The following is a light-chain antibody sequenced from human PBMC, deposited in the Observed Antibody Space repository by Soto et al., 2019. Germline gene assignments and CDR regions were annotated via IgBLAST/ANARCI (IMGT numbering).Light chain of an antibody. V-gene: IGLV2-18*02. CDR3: SSYTSSSPYV. J-gene: IGLJ1*01. CDR2: DVS. CDR1: SSDVGSSNG. Sequence: QSALTQPPSVSGSPGQSVALSCTGTSSDVGSSNGVSWYQQPPGTAPKLMVYDVSNRPSGVPDRFSGSKSGNTASLSSSRLQAEEETDYYCSSYTSSSPYVFGPGTQRTVL.